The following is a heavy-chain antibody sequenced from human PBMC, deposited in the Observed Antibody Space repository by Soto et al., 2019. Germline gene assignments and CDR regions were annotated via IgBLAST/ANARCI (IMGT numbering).Heavy chain of an antibody. V-gene: IGHV1-18*04. D-gene: IGHD2-2*02. CDR2: ISAYNGNT. CDR1: GYTFTSYG. Sequence: ASVKVSCKASGYTFTSYGISWVRQAPGQGLEWMGWISAYNGNTNYAQKLQGRVTMTTDTSTSTAYMELRSLRSDDTAVYYCARRGCSSTSCYTPWFDPWGQGTLVTVSS. J-gene: IGHJ5*02. CDR3: ARRGCSSTSCYTPWFDP.